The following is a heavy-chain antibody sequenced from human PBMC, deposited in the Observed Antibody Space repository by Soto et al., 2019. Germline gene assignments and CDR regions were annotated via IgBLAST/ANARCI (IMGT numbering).Heavy chain of an antibody. D-gene: IGHD3-10*01. CDR2: ISSSSSYI. V-gene: IGHV3-21*01. CDR3: ARDRGAASDIRYYHYGIDV. J-gene: IGHJ6*02. CDR1: GFIFDIYS. Sequence: EVQLVESGGGLVKPGGSLRLSCAASGFIFDIYSMTWVRQAPGKGLEWVSSISSSSSYIYYADSVKGRFTISRDNAENSLYRQMSSLRADDSAVYYCARDRGAASDIRYYHYGIDVWGQGTTVTVSS.